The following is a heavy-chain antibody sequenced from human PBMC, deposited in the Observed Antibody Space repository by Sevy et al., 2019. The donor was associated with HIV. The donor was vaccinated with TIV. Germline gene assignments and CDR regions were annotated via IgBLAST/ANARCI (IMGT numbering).Heavy chain of an antibody. Sequence: GGSLRLSCAASGFTVSSNYMSWVRQAPGKGLEWVSVIYSGDSTYYADSVKGRFTISRDNSKNTLYLQMNSLRAEDTAVYYCARLQNSYGYSFYIDYWGQGTLVTVSS. V-gene: IGHV3-53*01. J-gene: IGHJ4*02. CDR3: ARLQNSYGYSFYIDY. D-gene: IGHD5-18*01. CDR2: IYSGDST. CDR1: GFTVSSNY.